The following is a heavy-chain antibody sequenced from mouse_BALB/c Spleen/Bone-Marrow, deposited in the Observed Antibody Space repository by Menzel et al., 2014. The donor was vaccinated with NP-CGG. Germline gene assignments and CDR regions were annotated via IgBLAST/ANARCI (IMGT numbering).Heavy chain of an antibody. V-gene: IGHV5-6*01. CDR2: ISSGGNYT. J-gene: IGHJ2*01. CDR1: GFTFSNYG. CDR3: SRPIDYYYFYY. D-gene: IGHD1-1*01. Sequence: EVQLVESGGDLVRPGGSLKLSCAASGFTFSNYGMSWVRQIPDKRLEWVATISSGGNYTFYPESVKGGFTISTDNTKNTLTLQITILKSEDTSIYYCSRPIDYYYFYYWGQRTTLTVSS.